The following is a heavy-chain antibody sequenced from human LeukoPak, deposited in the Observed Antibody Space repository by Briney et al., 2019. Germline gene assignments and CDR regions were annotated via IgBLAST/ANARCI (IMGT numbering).Heavy chain of an antibody. CDR2: LSYDGSKK. V-gene: IGHV3-30*03. D-gene: IGHD6-19*01. CDR1: GFTFSSYG. J-gene: IGHJ4*02. CDR3: THAAVAGTIDY. Sequence: SGGSLRLSCVASGFTFSSYGMHWVRQAPGKGLEWVAVLSYDGSKKYYADSVKGRFTISRDNAKNSLYLQMNSLRAEDTAVYYCTHAAVAGTIDYWGQGTLVTVSS.